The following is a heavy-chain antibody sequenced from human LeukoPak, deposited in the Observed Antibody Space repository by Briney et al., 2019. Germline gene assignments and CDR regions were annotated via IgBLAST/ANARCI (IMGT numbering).Heavy chain of an antibody. D-gene: IGHD3-10*01. CDR3: ARALTYYYGSGSYPGLNWFDP. CDR2: INHSGST. V-gene: IGHV4-34*01. CDR1: GGPFSGYY. Sequence: ETLSLTCAVYGGPFSGYYWSWIRQPPGKGLEWIGEINHSGSTNYNPSLKSRVTISVDTSKNQFSLKLSSVTAADTAVYYCARALTYYYGSGSYPGLNWFDPWGQGTLVTVSS. J-gene: IGHJ5*02.